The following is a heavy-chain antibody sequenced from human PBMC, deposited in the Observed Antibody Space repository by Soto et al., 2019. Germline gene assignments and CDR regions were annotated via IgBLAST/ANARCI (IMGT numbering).Heavy chain of an antibody. CDR3: ARDPPPPDY. CDR2: ISAYNGNT. CDR1: GYTFASYA. Sequence: PSVKVSCKASGYTFASYAISWMRQAPGQGLEWMGWISAYNGNTNYAQKLQGRVTMTTDTSTSTAYMELRSLRSDDTAVYYCARDPPPPDYWGQGTLVTVSS. J-gene: IGHJ4*02. V-gene: IGHV1-18*01.